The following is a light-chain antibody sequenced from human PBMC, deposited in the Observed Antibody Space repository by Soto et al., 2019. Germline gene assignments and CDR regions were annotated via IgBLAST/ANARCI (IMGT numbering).Light chain of an antibody. CDR3: AAWDDSLNGVV. CDR2: SND. CDR1: SSNIGTNT. Sequence: QSVLTQLPSASGTPGQRVTISCSGSSSNIGTNTVNWYQQLPRTAPKLLIYSNDQRPSGVPDRFSGSKSGTSASLAISGLQSADEADYYCAAWDDSLNGVVCGGGTKVTVL. J-gene: IGLJ2*01. V-gene: IGLV1-44*01.